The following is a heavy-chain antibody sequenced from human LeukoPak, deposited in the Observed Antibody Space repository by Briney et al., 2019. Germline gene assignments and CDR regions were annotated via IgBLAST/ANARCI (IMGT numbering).Heavy chain of an antibody. CDR1: GDSISSGYY. J-gene: IGHJ5*02. CDR2: IYHSGST. CDR3: ARDRRHDTDGCYYNWFDP. Sequence: SETLSLTCTVSGDSISSGYYWGWIRQPPGKGLEWIGSIYHSGSTYYNPSVESRVTVSVDTSKNQLSLKLSSVTAADTAVYYCARDRRHDTDGCYYNWFDPWGQGTLVTVSS. V-gene: IGHV4-38-2*02. D-gene: IGHD3-22*01.